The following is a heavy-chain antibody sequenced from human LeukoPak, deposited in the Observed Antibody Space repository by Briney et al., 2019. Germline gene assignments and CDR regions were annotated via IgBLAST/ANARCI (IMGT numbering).Heavy chain of an antibody. V-gene: IGHV1-2*06. Sequence: ASVKVSCKASGYTFTGYYMHWVRQASGQGLEWMGRINPNSGGTNYAQEFQGRVTMTRDTSISTAYMELSRLRSDDTAVYYCARAYYDFSDFDYWGQGTLVTVSS. CDR2: INPNSGGT. CDR3: ARAYYDFSDFDY. D-gene: IGHD3-3*01. CDR1: GYTFTGYY. J-gene: IGHJ4*02.